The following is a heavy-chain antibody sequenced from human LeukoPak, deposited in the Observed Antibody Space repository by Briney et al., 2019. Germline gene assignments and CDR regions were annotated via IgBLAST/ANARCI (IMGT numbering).Heavy chain of an antibody. J-gene: IGHJ4*02. CDR1: GFTFSSYG. D-gene: IGHD3-22*01. V-gene: IGHV3-33*01. CDR2: IWYDGSNK. Sequence: QAGGSLRLSCAASGFTFSSYGMHWVRQAPGKGLEWVAVIWYDGSNKYYADSVKGRFTISRDNSKNTRYLQMNSLRAEDTAGYYCAGGESSGYYSAYWGQGTLVTVSS. CDR3: AGGESSGYYSAY.